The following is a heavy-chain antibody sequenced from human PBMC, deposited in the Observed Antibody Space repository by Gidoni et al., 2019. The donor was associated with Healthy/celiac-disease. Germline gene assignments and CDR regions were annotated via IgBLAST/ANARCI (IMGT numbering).Heavy chain of an antibody. D-gene: IGHD3-22*01. CDR1: GGSISSGSYY. V-gene: IGHV4-61*02. J-gene: IGHJ1*01. Sequence: QVQLQESGPGLVKPSQTLSLTCTVSGGSISSGSYYWSWIRQPAGKGLEWIGRIYTSGSTNYNPSLKSRVTISVDTSKNQFSLKLSSVTAADTAVYYCASVYYYDSSGYYQPAEYFQHWGQGTLVTVSS. CDR3: ASVYYYDSSGYYQPAEYFQH. CDR2: IYTSGST.